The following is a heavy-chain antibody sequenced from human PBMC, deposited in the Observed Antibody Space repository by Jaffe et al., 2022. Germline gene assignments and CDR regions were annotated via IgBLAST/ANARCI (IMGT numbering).Heavy chain of an antibody. Sequence: QVQLQESGPGLVKPSETLSLTCAVSGYSISSGYYWGWIRQPPGKGLEWIGSIYHSGSTYYNPSLKSRVTISVDTSKNQFSLKLSSVTAADTAVYYCARTLYYYGSGSPPGAFDIWGQGTMVTVSS. D-gene: IGHD3-10*01. J-gene: IGHJ3*02. CDR2: IYHSGST. V-gene: IGHV4-38-2*01. CDR1: GYSISSGYY. CDR3: ARTLYYYGSGSPPGAFDI.